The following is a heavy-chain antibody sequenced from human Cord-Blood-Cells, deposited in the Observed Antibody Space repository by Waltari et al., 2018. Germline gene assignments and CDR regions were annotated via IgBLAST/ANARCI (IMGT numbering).Heavy chain of an antibody. CDR3: ARDGYSYGAFDI. J-gene: IGHJ3*02. V-gene: IGHV6-1*01. D-gene: IGHD5-18*01. Sequence: QVQLQQSGPGLVKRSQTLSLTCAISGDSVPSHSSAWNCLRQSPSRVLEWLGRTYYRSKWYNDYAVSVKSRITINPDTSKNQFSLQLNSVTPEDTAVYYCARDGYSYGAFDIWGQGTMVTVSS. CDR2: TYYRSKWYN. CDR1: GDSVPSHSSA.